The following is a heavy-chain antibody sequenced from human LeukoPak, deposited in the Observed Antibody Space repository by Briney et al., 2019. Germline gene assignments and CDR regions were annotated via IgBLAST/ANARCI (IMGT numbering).Heavy chain of an antibody. CDR2: IYPGDSDS. CDR3: ARQVAYTSGRTFDF. CDR1: GYSFIGYW. J-gene: IGHJ4*02. Sequence: GESLKISCKGSGYSFIGYWIGWVRQMPGIGLEWMGIIYPGDSDSRYSPSFQGQVTISADKSISTAYLQWSSLKASDTAMYYCARQVAYTSGRTFDFWGQGTLVTVSS. D-gene: IGHD6-19*01. V-gene: IGHV5-51*01.